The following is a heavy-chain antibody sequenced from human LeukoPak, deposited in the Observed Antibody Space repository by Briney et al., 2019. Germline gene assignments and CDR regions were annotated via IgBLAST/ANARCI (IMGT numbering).Heavy chain of an antibody. CDR1: GGSFSGYY. D-gene: IGHD5-18*01. V-gene: IGHV4-34*01. Sequence: SETLSLTCAVYGGSFSGYYWSWIRQPPGKGLEWIGEINHSGSTNYNPSLKSRVTISVDTSKNQFSLKLSSVTAADTAVYYCASEVDTAMVEYYGMDVWGQGTTVTVSS. J-gene: IGHJ6*02. CDR2: INHSGST. CDR3: ASEVDTAMVEYYGMDV.